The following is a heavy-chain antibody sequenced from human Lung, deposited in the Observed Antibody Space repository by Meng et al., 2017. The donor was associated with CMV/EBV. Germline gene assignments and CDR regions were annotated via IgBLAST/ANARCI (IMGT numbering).Heavy chain of an antibody. J-gene: IGHJ3*02. Sequence: GGSLRLSCAASGFTFSSYALHWVRKAPGKGLGLVSVISYDGGTNYYADSFKGRFTNSRDNSKNTLYLQMNGLRAVDTAAYYCASDHSFSGCYRNDFDIWGQGTMVTVSS. CDR3: ASDHSFSGCYRNDFDI. V-gene: IGHV3-30*04. CDR1: GFTFSSYA. D-gene: IGHD6-19*01. CDR2: ISYDGGTN.